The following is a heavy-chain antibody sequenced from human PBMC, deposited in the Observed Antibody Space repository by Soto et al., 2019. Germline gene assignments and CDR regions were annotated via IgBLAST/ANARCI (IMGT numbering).Heavy chain of an antibody. J-gene: IGHJ6*02. CDR2: INSDGRST. CDR1: GFTFSSYW. V-gene: IGHV3-74*01. CDR3: AREEGAAFYYDGMDV. Sequence: EVQLVESGGGLVQPGGSLRLSCAASGFTFSSYWMHWVRQAPGKGLVWVSRINSDGRSTSYADSVKGRFTISRDNAKNTLYLHMNILRAEDRAVYYCAREEGAAFYYDGMDVGGQGTKVTVSS.